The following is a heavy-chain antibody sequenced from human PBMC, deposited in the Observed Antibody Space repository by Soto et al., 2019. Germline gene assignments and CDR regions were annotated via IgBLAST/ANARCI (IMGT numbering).Heavy chain of an antibody. CDR3: AKSYDPI. CDR2: ISDSGGST. V-gene: IGHV3-23*01. J-gene: IGHJ3*02. Sequence: HPGGSLRLSCAASGFTFSIYAMSWVRQAPGKGLEWVSAISDSGGSTYYADSVRGRFTISRDNSKNTMYLQMNSLRAQDTAMYYCAKSYDPIWGQGTMVTVSS. D-gene: IGHD3-3*01. CDR1: GFTFSIYA.